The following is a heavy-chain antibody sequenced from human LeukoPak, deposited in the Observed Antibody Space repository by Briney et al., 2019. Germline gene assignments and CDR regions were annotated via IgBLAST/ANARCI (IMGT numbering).Heavy chain of an antibody. CDR3: ARQKRDRTYISDWSYFDY. Sequence: SETLSLTCAVYGGSFSGYYWSWIRQPPGKGLEWIGEINHSGSTNYNPSLKSRVTISVDTSKNQFSLKLSSVIAADTAVYYCARQKRDRTYISDWSYFDYWGQGTLVTVSS. V-gene: IGHV4-34*01. J-gene: IGHJ4*02. CDR1: GGSFSGYY. CDR2: INHSGST. D-gene: IGHD6-19*01.